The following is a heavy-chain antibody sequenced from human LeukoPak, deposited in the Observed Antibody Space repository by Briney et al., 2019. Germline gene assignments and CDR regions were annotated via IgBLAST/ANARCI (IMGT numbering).Heavy chain of an antibody. CDR1: GYSFTSYW. D-gene: IGHD3-16*01. V-gene: IGHV5-51*01. CDR2: IYPGDSDT. J-gene: IGHJ6*03. Sequence: PGASLKTSCKASGYSFTSYWIGWLRQMPGKGLEWMGIIYPGDSDTRYSPSFQGQVTISADKSISTAYLQWSSLKASDTAMYYCARIYGPYYYYYYMDVWGKGTTVTVSS. CDR3: ARIYGPYYYYYYMDV.